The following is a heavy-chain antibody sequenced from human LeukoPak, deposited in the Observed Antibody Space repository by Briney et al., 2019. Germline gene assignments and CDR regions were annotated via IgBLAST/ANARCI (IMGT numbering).Heavy chain of an antibody. Sequence: SETLSLTCAVYGGSFSGYYWSWIRQPPGKGLEWIGYIYYSGSTNYNPSLKSRVTISVDTSKNQFSLKLSSVTAADTAVYYCARGRGDGYLDYWGQGTLVTVSS. D-gene: IGHD5-24*01. V-gene: IGHV4-59*01. J-gene: IGHJ4*02. CDR3: ARGRGDGYLDY. CDR1: GGSFSGYY. CDR2: IYYSGST.